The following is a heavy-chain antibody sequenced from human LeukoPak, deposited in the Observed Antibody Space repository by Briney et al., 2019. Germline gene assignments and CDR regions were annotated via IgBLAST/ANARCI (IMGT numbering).Heavy chain of an antibody. Sequence: SETLSLTCAVYGGSFSGYYWSWIRQPPGKGLEWIGEINHSGSTNYNPSLKSRATISVDTSKNQFSLKLSSVTAADTAVYYCARASIAAAGSLGSGFDDYWGQGTLVTVSS. CDR1: GGSFSGYY. V-gene: IGHV4-34*01. J-gene: IGHJ4*02. CDR2: INHSGST. D-gene: IGHD6-13*01. CDR3: ARASIAAAGSLGSGFDDY.